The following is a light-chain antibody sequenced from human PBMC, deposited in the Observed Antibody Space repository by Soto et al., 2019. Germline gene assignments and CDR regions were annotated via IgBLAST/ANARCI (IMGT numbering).Light chain of an antibody. V-gene: IGKV3-15*01. Sequence: EIVTTQSPDTLYVSPGEGATLSCRASQSVRTKLAWYQQKAGQAPRLLIYGASTRATGIPDRFSGSGSGTEFTLTISSLQSEDFAVYYCQQYNSWPPITFGQGTKVDIK. CDR3: QQYNSWPPIT. J-gene: IGKJ1*01. CDR2: GAS. CDR1: QSVRTK.